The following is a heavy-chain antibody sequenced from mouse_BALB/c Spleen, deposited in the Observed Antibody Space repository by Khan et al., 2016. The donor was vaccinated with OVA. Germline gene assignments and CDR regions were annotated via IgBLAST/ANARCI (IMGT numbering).Heavy chain of an antibody. J-gene: IGHJ1*01. V-gene: IGHV3-2*02. D-gene: IGHD1-1*01. CDR2: ISYSGSA. CDR3: ARRYYYGHWYFDV. CDR1: GYSITSDYA. Sequence: EVQLQESGPGLVKPSQSLSLTCTVTGYSITSDYAWNWIRQFPGNKLEWMGYISYSGSANYNPSLKSRISITRDTSENQFFLQLNSVTTEDSAKYYCARRYYYGHWYFDVWGAGTTVTVSS.